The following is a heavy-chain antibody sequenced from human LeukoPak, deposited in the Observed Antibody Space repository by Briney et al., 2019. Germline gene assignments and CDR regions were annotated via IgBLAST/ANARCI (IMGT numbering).Heavy chain of an antibody. CDR3: ARDRLESDGMDV. J-gene: IGHJ6*02. CDR2: IYYSGST. V-gene: IGHV4-31*03. CDR1: GGSISSGGYY. D-gene: IGHD3-3*01. Sequence: SQTLSLTCTVSGGSISSGGYYWSWIRQHPGKGLEWIGYIYYSGSTYCNPSLKSRVTISVDTSKNQFSLKLSSVTAADTAVYYCARDRLESDGMDVWGQGTTVTVSS.